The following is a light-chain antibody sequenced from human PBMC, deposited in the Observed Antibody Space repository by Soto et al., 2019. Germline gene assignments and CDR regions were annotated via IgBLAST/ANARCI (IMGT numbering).Light chain of an antibody. V-gene: IGKV3-11*01. J-gene: IGKJ4*01. CDR3: QQRSNWGHT. CDR2: DAS. Sequence: EIALTQSRATLSLSPGDRATIACRASQSVTSYLAWYHQKPGQAPRLLIYDASNRATGIPARFSGSGSGTDFTLTIRSLEPEDFAVYYCQQRSNWGHTFGGGTKVEIK. CDR1: QSVTSY.